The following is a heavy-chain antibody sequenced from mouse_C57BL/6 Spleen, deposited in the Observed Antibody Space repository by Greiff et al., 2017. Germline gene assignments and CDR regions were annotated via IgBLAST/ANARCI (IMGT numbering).Heavy chain of an antibody. V-gene: IGHV1-42*01. CDR2: INPSTGGT. D-gene: IGHD4-1*01. J-gene: IGHJ2*01. Sequence: EVKLMESGPELVKPGASVKISCKASGYSFTGYYMNWVKQSPEKSLEWIGEINPSTGGTTYNQKFKAKATLTVDKSSSTAYMQLKSLTSEDSAVYYCAGTFDYWGQGTTLTVSS. CDR3: AGTFDY. CDR1: GYSFTGYY.